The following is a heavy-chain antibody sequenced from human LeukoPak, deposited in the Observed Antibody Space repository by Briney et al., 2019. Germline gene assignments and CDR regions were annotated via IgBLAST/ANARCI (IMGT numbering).Heavy chain of an antibody. CDR3: ARDDDSSGYYVGYYGMDV. CDR2: ISAYNSNT. V-gene: IGHV1-18*01. Sequence: ASVKVSCKASGYTFTSYGISWVRQAPGQGLEGRGGISAYNSNTNYEKKLQGRVTMTTDTSTSTAYMEMRSLRSDDTAVYYCARDDDSSGYYVGYYGMDVWGQGTTVTVSS. J-gene: IGHJ6*02. D-gene: IGHD3-22*01. CDR1: GYTFTSYG.